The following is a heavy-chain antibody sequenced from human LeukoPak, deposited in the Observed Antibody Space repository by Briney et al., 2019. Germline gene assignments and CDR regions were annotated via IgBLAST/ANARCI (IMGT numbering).Heavy chain of an antibody. CDR1: GGSFSGYY. CDR2: INHSGST. D-gene: IGHD3-22*01. J-gene: IGHJ4*02. V-gene: IGHV4-34*01. CDR3: ATASLDRTFDY. Sequence: KPSETLSLTCAVYGGSFSGYYWSWIRQPPGKGLEWIGEINHSGSTNYNPSLKSRVTISVDTSKNQFSLKLSYVTAADTAVYYCATASLDRTFDYWGQGTLVTVSS.